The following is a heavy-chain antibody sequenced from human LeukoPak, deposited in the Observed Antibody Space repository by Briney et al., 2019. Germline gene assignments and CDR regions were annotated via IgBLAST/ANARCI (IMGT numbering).Heavy chain of an antibody. CDR2: ISYDGSNK. CDR1: GFTFSSYG. Sequence: GRSLRLSCAASGFTFSSYGMHWVRQAPGKGLEWVAVISYDGSNKYYADSVKGRFTISRDNSKNTLYLQMNSLRAEDTAVYYCARPLNRYCSGGSCYSETLLFPESSPPDAFDIWGQGTMVTVSS. V-gene: IGHV3-30*03. J-gene: IGHJ3*02. CDR3: ARPLNRYCSGGSCYSETLLFPESSPPDAFDI. D-gene: IGHD2-15*01.